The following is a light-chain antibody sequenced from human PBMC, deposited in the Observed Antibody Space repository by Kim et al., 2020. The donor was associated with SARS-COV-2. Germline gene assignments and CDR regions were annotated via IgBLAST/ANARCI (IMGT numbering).Light chain of an antibody. CDR3: SSYTSSSTLS. CDR1: SSDVGGYNF. CDR2: DGS. J-gene: IGLJ2*01. Sequence: GQSVTISCTGTSSDVGGYNFVSWYQQHPGKAPNLMIYDGSNRPSGVSNRFSGSKSGDTASLTISGLQAEDEADYYCSSYTSSSTLSFGGGTQLTVL. V-gene: IGLV2-14*03.